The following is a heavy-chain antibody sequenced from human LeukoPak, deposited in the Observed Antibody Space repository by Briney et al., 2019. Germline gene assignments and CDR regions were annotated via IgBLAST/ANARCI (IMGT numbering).Heavy chain of an antibody. CDR2: IRYDGSNK. Sequence: PGGSLRLTCAASGFTFSSYGMHWVRQAPGKGLEWVAFIRYDGSNKYYADSVKGRFTISRDNSKNTLYLQMNSLRAEDTAVYYCAKDGSSWYVGHEYNWFDPWGQGTLVTVSS. CDR1: GFTFSSYG. J-gene: IGHJ5*02. V-gene: IGHV3-30*02. CDR3: AKDGSSWYVGHEYNWFDP. D-gene: IGHD6-13*01.